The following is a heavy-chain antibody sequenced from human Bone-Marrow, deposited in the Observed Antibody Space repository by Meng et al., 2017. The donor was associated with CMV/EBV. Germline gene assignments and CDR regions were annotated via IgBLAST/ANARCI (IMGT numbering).Heavy chain of an antibody. D-gene: IGHD2-2*01. CDR1: GGSISSSSYY. CDR3: ATPGDCSSTSCYDYYYYYGMDV. V-gene: IGHV4-39*07. J-gene: IGHJ6*02. Sequence: SETLSLNCTVSGGSISSSSYYWGWIRQPPGKGLEWIGSIYYSGSTYYNPSLKSRVTISVDTSKNQFSLKLSSVTAADTAVYYCATPGDCSSTSCYDYYYYYGMDVWVQGTTVTVSS. CDR2: IYYSGST.